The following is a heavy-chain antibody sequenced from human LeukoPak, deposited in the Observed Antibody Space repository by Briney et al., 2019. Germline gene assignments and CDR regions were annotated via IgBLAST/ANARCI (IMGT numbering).Heavy chain of an antibody. CDR2: IIPILGIA. V-gene: IGHV1-69*04. CDR3: ASARITMVRGVITDPFDY. D-gene: IGHD3-10*01. J-gene: IGHJ4*02. CDR1: GCTFSSYA. Sequence: SVKVSRKASGCTFSSYAISWVRQAPGQGLEWMGRIIPILGIANYAQKFQGRVTITADKSTSTAYMELSSLRSEDTAVYYCASARITMVRGVITDPFDYWGQGTLVTASS.